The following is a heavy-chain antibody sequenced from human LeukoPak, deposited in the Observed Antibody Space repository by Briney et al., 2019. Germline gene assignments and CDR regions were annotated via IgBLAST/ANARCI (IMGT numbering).Heavy chain of an antibody. Sequence: SETLSLTCAVSSDFFSTSHWWNWVRQSPGEGLEWIGKVSVGGSTNYNPSLKSRVTMSLDKSKSQFSLNLNSVTAADTAVYYCARVIPHGWRQSDHWGQGILVIVSS. CDR3: ARVIPHGWRQSDH. CDR2: VSVGGST. V-gene: IGHV4-4*02. D-gene: IGHD6-19*01. J-gene: IGHJ4*02. CDR1: SDFFSTSHW.